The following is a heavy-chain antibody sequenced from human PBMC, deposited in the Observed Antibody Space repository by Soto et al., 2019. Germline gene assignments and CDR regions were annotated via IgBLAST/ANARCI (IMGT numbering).Heavy chain of an antibody. CDR2: ISSSSSYI. Sequence: EVQLVESGGGLVKPGGSLRLSCAASGFTFSSYSINWVRQAPGKGLEWVSSISSSSSYIYYADPVKGRFTISRDNAKNSLYLQMNSLRAEDTAVYYCARDQPGYSYGYGLGYWGQGTLVTVSS. D-gene: IGHD5-18*01. V-gene: IGHV3-21*01. CDR3: ARDQPGYSYGYGLGY. CDR1: GFTFSSYS. J-gene: IGHJ4*02.